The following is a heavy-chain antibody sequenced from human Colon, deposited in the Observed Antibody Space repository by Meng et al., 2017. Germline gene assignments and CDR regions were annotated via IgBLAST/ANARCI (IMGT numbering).Heavy chain of an antibody. J-gene: IGHJ4*02. D-gene: IGHD4-23*01. V-gene: IGHV3-33*01. CDR1: GFSFSTYG. CDR2: IWYDGSNQ. Sequence: QARSVEYGGGGVRPGMSWLVPCAGSGFSFSTYGMHWVRQAPGKGLEWLAVIWYDGSNQYYADSVKGRFTVSRDNPKNTVYLQMNSLRAEDTAVYYCARDDGVNSAVYWGQGTLVTVSS. CDR3: ARDDGVNSAVY.